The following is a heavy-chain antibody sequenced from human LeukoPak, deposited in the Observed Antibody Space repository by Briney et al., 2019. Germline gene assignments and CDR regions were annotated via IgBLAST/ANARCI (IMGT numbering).Heavy chain of an antibody. CDR1: GGTFISYA. V-gene: IGHV1-69*13. CDR2: IIPIFGTA. Sequence: SVKVSCKASGGTFISYAISWVRQAPGQGLEWMGGIIPIFGTANYAQKFQGRVTITADESTSTAYMELSSLRSEDTAVYYCARDIVMGAAVASHYYYYGMDVWGQGTTVTVSS. CDR3: ARDIVMGAAVASHYYYYGMDV. J-gene: IGHJ6*02. D-gene: IGHD6-19*01.